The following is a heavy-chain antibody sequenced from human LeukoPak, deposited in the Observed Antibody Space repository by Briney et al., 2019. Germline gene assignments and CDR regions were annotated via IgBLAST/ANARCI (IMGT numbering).Heavy chain of an antibody. Sequence: GASVKVSCKASGYTFTGYYMHWVRQAPGQGLEWMGWINPNSGGTNYAQKFQGRVTMTRDTSISTAYMELSRLRSDDTAVYYCARGRRSSGWYNYYYYYYMDVWGKGTTVTVSS. D-gene: IGHD6-19*01. CDR2: INPNSGGT. CDR3: ARGRRSSGWYNYYYYYYMDV. V-gene: IGHV1-2*02. J-gene: IGHJ6*03. CDR1: GYTFTGYY.